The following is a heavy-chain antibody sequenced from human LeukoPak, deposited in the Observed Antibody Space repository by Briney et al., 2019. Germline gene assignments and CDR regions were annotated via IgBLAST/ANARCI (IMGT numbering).Heavy chain of an antibody. J-gene: IGHJ6*04. D-gene: IGHD6-19*01. CDR3: ARAGSSGRILLVMDV. CDR1: GFTFSSYW. Sequence: GGSLRLSCAASGFTFSSYWMSWVRQAPGKGLEWVANIKQDGSERYYVDSVKGRFTISRDNAKNSLYLQMNSLRAEDTAVYYCARAGSSGRILLVMDVWGKGTTVTVSS. CDR2: IKQDGSER. V-gene: IGHV3-7*01.